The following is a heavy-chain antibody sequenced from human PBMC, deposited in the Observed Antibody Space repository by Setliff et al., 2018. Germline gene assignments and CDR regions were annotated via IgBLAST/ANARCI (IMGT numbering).Heavy chain of an antibody. D-gene: IGHD3-22*01. V-gene: IGHV4-30-4*08. CDR1: GGSISSGDYY. CDR2: IYSSGST. Sequence: LSLTCTVSGGSISSGDYYWSWIRQPPRKGLEWIGYIYSSGSTYYNPSLKSRVSISVDTSKNQFSLKLSSVTAADTAVYYCARESRYYYDNLGTLDYWGQGTLVTVSS. CDR3: ARESRYYYDNLGTLDY. J-gene: IGHJ4*02.